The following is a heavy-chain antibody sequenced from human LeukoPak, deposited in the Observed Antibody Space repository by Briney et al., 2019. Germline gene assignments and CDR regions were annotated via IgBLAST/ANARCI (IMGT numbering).Heavy chain of an antibody. CDR3: ARGGGLDV. J-gene: IGHJ6*02. V-gene: IGHV3-7*03. D-gene: IGHD3-16*01. CDR1: GFTFSTYW. Sequence: GGSLRLSCAASGFTFSTYWMSWVRQAPGKGLEWVANIKQDGSDYNYVDSVKGRFTISRDNAKNSLYLQMSNLRAEDTAVYFCARGGGLDVWGQGATVTVSS. CDR2: IKQDGSDY.